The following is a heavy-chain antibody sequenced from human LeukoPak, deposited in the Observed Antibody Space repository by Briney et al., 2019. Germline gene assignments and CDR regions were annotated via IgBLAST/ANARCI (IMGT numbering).Heavy chain of an antibody. D-gene: IGHD2-15*01. J-gene: IGHJ5*02. V-gene: IGHV4-61*02. CDR2: IYTSGST. CDR3: AREGLGYCSGGSCYFNWFDP. CDR1: GGSISSGSYY. Sequence: SQTLSLTCTVSGGSISSGSYYWRWIRQPAGKGLEWIGRIYTSGSTNYNPSLKSRVTIPVDTSKNQFSLKLSSVTAADTAVYYCAREGLGYCSGGSCYFNWFDPWGQGTLVTVSS.